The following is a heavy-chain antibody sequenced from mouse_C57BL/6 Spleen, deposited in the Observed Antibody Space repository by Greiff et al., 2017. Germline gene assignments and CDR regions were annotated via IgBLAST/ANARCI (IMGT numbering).Heavy chain of an antibody. CDR3: ASYDYFDY. D-gene: IGHD2-3*01. V-gene: IGHV14-1*01. CDR2: IDPEDGDT. CDR1: GFNFKDYY. J-gene: IGHJ2*01. Sequence: VQLKQSGAELVRPGASVKLSCTASGFNFKDYYMHWVKQRPEQGLEWIGRIDPEDGDTDYAPKFQGKATMTADPSSNTAYLQLSSLTSEDTAVYYCASYDYFDYWGQGTTLTVSS.